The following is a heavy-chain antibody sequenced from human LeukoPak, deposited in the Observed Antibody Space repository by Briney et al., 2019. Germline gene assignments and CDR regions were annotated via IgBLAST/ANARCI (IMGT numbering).Heavy chain of an antibody. CDR3: ARHDIYDSSYNWFDP. D-gene: IGHD3-22*01. CDR2: IYYSGST. Sequence: SETLSLTCTVSGGSISNSSYYLGWIRQPPGKGLEWIGSIYYSGSTYYNPSLKSRVTISVDTSKNQFSLKLSSVTAADTAVYYCARHDIYDSSYNWFDPWGQGTLVTVSS. V-gene: IGHV4-39*01. CDR1: GGSISNSSYY. J-gene: IGHJ5*02.